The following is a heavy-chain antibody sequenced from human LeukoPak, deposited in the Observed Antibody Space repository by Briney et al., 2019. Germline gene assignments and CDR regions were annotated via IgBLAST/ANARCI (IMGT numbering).Heavy chain of an antibody. Sequence: GGSLRLSCAASGFTFSSSAMTWVRQAPGKGLEYVSAITPSGDSTSYADSVKGRFTISRDNFKNTLFPQMNSLRADDTAVYYCARDRYGSGSLYYYYYYMDVWGKGTTVTISS. V-gene: IGHV3-23*01. CDR2: ITPSGDST. J-gene: IGHJ6*03. D-gene: IGHD3-10*01. CDR1: GFTFSSSA. CDR3: ARDRYGSGSLYYYYYYMDV.